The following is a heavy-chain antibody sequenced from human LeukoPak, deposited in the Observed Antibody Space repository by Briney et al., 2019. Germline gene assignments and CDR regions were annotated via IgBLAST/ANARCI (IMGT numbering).Heavy chain of an antibody. CDR2: INHDGSST. D-gene: IGHD4-17*01. CDR3: ARVGLGVTKFFDY. Sequence: GGSLRLSCAASGFTFSSYWMHWVRQAPGKGLVWVSRINHDGSSTSYADSVKGRFTISRDNAKNTLYLQMNRLRAEDTAVYYCARVGLGVTKFFDYWGQGTLVTVSS. V-gene: IGHV3-74*01. J-gene: IGHJ4*02. CDR1: GFTFSSYW.